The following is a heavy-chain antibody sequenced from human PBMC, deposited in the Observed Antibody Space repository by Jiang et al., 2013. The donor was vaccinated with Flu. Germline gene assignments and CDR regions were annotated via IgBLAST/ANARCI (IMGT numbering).Heavy chain of an antibody. CDR3: ASPSMGSQADFDY. J-gene: IGHJ4*02. Sequence: KGLEWIGEINHSGSTNYNPSLKSRVTISVDTSKNQFSLKLSSVTAADTAVYYCASPSMGSQADFDYWGQGTLVTVSS. V-gene: IGHV4-34*01. D-gene: IGHD5-24*01. CDR2: INHSGST.